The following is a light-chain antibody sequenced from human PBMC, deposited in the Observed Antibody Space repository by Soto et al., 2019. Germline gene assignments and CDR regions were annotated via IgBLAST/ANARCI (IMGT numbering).Light chain of an antibody. Sequence: EIVLTQSPATLSLSPGERATLSCRASRSVRSYLAWYQQKPGQAPRLLIYDASNRAAGIPARFSGSGSETDFXLTISXLXPEDFAVYYCQQRYAWPPITFGQGTRLEIK. CDR1: RSVRSY. J-gene: IGKJ5*01. CDR2: DAS. V-gene: IGKV3-11*01. CDR3: QQRYAWPPIT.